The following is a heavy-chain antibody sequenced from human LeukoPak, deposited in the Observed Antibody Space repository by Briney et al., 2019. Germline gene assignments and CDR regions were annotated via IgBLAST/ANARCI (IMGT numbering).Heavy chain of an antibody. J-gene: IGHJ5*02. V-gene: IGHV5-10-1*01. D-gene: IGHD2-15*01. CDR2: VDPSDSYT. CDR1: GYSFTGYW. Sequence: GKSLKISCKGSGYSFTGYWISWVRQMPGTGLEWMGRVDPSDSYTNYSPSFQGHVTISADKSISTAYLQRSSLKASDTAMYYCARVTRGYCSGGSCYSVASFDPWGQGTLVTVSS. CDR3: ARVTRGYCSGGSCYSVASFDP.